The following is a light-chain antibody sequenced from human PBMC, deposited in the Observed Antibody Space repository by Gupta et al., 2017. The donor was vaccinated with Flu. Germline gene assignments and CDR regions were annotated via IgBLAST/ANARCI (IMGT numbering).Light chain of an antibody. J-gene: IGLJ3*02. CDR2: ANT. CDR1: SSNIGAGYD. V-gene: IGLV1-40*01. CDR3: QSYDRFWV. Sequence: QSVLTQPPSVSGAPGQRVTLSCTGSSSNIGAGYDVHWYQQLPGAAPKLLIYANTNRPSGVPDRFSGSKSGTSASLAITGLQAEDEADYYCQSYDRFWVFGGGTKLTVL.